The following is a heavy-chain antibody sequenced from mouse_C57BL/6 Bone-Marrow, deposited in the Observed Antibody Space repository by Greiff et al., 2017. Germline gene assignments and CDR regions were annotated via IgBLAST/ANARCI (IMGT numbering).Heavy chain of an antibody. CDR2: IDPENGDT. CDR3: TTRDGAGFAY. V-gene: IGHV14-4*01. D-gene: IGHD3-3*01. Sequence: VQLQQSGAELVRPGASVKLSCTASGFNIKDDYMHWVKQRPEQGLEWIGWIDPENGDTEYASKFQGKATITADTSSNTAYLQLSSLTSEDTAVYYCTTRDGAGFAYWGQGTLVTVSA. CDR1: GFNIKDDY. J-gene: IGHJ3*01.